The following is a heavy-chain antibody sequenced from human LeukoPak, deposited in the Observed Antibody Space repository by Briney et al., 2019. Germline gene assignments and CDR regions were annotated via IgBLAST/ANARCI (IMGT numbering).Heavy chain of an antibody. D-gene: IGHD7-27*01. J-gene: IGHJ3*02. CDR2: IIPVLRTA. CDR1: VGTFSTYA. CDR3: AFNWGSGIHYAFDI. V-gene: IGHV1-69*13. Sequence: SVKVSCKASVGTFSTYAIKWVRQAPGQGLEWMGGIIPVLRTANYAQKFQDRVTITADASMSTAYMELSSLRPEDTAVYYCAFNWGSGIHYAFDIWGQGTMVTVSS.